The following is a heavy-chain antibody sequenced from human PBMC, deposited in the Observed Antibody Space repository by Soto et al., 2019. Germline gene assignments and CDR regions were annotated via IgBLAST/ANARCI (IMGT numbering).Heavy chain of an antibody. J-gene: IGHJ4*02. CDR1: GGSVTSARYY. D-gene: IGHD2-15*01. V-gene: IGHV4-61*03. CDR3: ASGDCSSGSCYSHFDY. Sequence: SETLSLTCSVSGGSVTSARYYWSWIRQPPGKGLEWIGYIYYSGSTTYNPSLKGRVTISVDTSKNHVSLSLSSVTAADAALYYCASGDCSSGSCYSHFDYWGQGALVT. CDR2: IYYSGST.